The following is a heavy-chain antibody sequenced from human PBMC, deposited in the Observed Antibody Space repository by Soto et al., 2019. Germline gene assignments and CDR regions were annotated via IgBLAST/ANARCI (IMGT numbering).Heavy chain of an antibody. Sequence: ASVKVSCKASGYTFTSYYMHWVRQAPGQGLEWMGIINPSGGSTSYAQKFQGRVTMTRDTSTSTVYMELSSLRSEDTAVYYCAKGYYDFWSGSLYYYYMDVWGKGTTVTVSS. V-gene: IGHV1-46*01. CDR2: INPSGGST. CDR3: AKGYYDFWSGSLYYYYMDV. J-gene: IGHJ6*03. D-gene: IGHD3-3*01. CDR1: GYTFTSYY.